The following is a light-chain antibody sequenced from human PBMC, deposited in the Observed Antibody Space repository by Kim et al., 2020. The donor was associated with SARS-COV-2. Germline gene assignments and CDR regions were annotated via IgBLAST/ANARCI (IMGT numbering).Light chain of an antibody. V-gene: IGLV1-47*02. J-gene: IGLJ2*01. Sequence: GQSVIIACSGSSSNIGRNSVYWYQQLPGAAPQLLIYFSNQRHSGVPDRFSGSKSGTSASLAISGLRSEDEADYYCATWDDSLSAPVFGGGTQLTVL. CDR2: FSN. CDR3: ATWDDSLSAPV. CDR1: SSNIGRNS.